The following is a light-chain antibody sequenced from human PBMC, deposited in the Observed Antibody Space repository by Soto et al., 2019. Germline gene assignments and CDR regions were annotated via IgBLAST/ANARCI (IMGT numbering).Light chain of an antibody. CDR1: QSVRSN. J-gene: IGKJ4*01. V-gene: IGKV3-15*01. CDR2: DAS. Sequence: EIVMTQSPVTLSVPPGERATVSCRASQSVRSNLAWYQQKPGQAPRLLMYDASTRATGIPARFSGSASGTDFTLTISRLEPEDFAVYYCQQYVTSPLTCGGGTKVDIK. CDR3: QQYVTSPLT.